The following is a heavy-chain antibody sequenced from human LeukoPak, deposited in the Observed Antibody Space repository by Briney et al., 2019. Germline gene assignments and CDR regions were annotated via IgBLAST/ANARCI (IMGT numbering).Heavy chain of an antibody. CDR1: GVSISSSNSY. CDR3: ARGGQLWPPGY. V-gene: IGHV4-39*07. Sequence: SETLSLTCTVSGVSISSSNSYWGWIRQPPGKGLEWIGSIYYSGNTYYNASLKSRVTISVDTSKNQFSLKLSSVTAADTAVYYCARGGQLWPPGYWGQGTLVTVSS. J-gene: IGHJ4*02. D-gene: IGHD5-18*01. CDR2: IYYSGNT.